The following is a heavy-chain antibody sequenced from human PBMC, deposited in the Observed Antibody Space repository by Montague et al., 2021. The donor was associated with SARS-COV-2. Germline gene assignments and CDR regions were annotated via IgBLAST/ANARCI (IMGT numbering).Heavy chain of an antibody. V-gene: IGHV2-70*20. CDR3: ARGIGGRSRVKFDH. D-gene: IGHD1-26*01. CDR1: GFSLSTSGMC. CDR2: IDRDDE. Sequence: PALVKPTQTLTLTCTFSGFSLSTSGMCVSWVRQPPGKALEWLALIDRDDEYYNTSLKTRLTISKDTSKNQVVRTLTNMDPVDTASYFCARGIGGRSRVKFDHWGEGTLVTVSS. J-gene: IGHJ5*02.